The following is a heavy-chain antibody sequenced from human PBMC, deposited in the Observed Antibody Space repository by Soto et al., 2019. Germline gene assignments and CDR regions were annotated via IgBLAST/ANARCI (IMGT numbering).Heavy chain of an antibody. Sequence: QVQLVQAGAEVQKPGSSVKVSCKASGGTFSSYAISWVRQAPGQGLEGMGGFIPIFGTANYAQKFRGRGTIIADDDTSTAYMELRSMGSEDTAVYYCARGGPRGYYEDYWGQGTLVTVSS. CDR1: GGTFSSYA. CDR2: FIPIFGTA. CDR3: ARGGPRGYYEDY. J-gene: IGHJ4*02. D-gene: IGHD3-22*01. V-gene: IGHV1-69*01.